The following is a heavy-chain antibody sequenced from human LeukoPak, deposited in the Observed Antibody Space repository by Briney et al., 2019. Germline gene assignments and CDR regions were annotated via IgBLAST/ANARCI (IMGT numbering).Heavy chain of an antibody. CDR1: GFTVSSNY. D-gene: IGHD3-10*01. Sequence: PGGSLRLSCAASGFTVSSNYMSWVRQAPGKGLEWVSVIYSGGSTYYAVSVKGRFTISRDNSKNTLYLQMNSLRAEDTAVYYCARDPGRYGDTMARDRPEQDYHYYGMDVWGQGTTVTVSS. J-gene: IGHJ6*02. CDR2: IYSGGST. V-gene: IGHV3-66*01. CDR3: ARDPGRYGDTMARDRPEQDYHYYGMDV.